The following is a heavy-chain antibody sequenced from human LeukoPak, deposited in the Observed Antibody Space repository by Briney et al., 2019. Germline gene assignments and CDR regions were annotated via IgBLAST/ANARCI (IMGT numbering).Heavy chain of an antibody. CDR1: GFTFDDYA. D-gene: IGHD6-13*01. Sequence: PGGSLRLSCAASGFTFDDYAMHWVRQAPGKGLEWVSGITWNSGSITYADSVKGRFTISRDNAKNSLYLQMNSLRTEDTALYYCARVGSSWSYNWFDPWGQGTLVTVSS. CDR3: ARVGSSWSYNWFDP. V-gene: IGHV3-9*01. J-gene: IGHJ5*02. CDR2: ITWNSGSI.